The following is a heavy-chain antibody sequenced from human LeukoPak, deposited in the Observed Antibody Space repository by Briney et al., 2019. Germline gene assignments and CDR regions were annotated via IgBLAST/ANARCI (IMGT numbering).Heavy chain of an antibody. J-gene: IGHJ4*02. V-gene: IGHV3-21*01. CDR3: AIIAVAGSFFDY. Sequence: PGGSLRLSCAASGSTFSSYSMNWVRQAPGKGLEWVSSISSSSSYIYYADSVKGRFTISRDNAKNSLYLQMNSLRAEDTAVYYCAIIAVAGSFFDYWGQGTLVTVSS. CDR1: GSTFSSYS. CDR2: ISSSSSYI. D-gene: IGHD6-19*01.